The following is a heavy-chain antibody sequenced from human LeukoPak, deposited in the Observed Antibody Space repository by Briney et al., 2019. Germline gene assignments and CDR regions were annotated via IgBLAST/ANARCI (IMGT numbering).Heavy chain of an antibody. V-gene: IGHV3-11*01. J-gene: IGHJ3*02. CDR3: ARKHSYGMGAFDI. Sequence: PGGSLRLSCAASGFTFSDYYMSWLRQAPGKGLEWVSYISSSGNTIYYADSVKGRFTISRDNATNSLFLQMNSLRAEDTAVYYCARKHSYGMGAFDIWGQGTMVTVSS. CDR2: ISSSGNTI. CDR1: GFTFSDYY. D-gene: IGHD5-18*01.